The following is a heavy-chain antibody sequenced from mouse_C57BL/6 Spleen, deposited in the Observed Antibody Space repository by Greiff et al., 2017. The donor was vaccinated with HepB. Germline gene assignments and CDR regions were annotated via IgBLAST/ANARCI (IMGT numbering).Heavy chain of an antibody. CDR2: IYPGDGDT. CDR1: GYAFSSYW. V-gene: IGHV1-80*01. Sequence: QVQLQQSGAELVKPGASVKISCKASGYAFSSYWMNWVKQRPGKGLEWIGQIYPGDGDTNYNGKFKGKATLTADKSSSTAYMQLSSLTSEDSAVYFCARSFSPDYAMDYWGQGTSVTVSS. J-gene: IGHJ4*01. CDR3: ARSFSPDYAMDY.